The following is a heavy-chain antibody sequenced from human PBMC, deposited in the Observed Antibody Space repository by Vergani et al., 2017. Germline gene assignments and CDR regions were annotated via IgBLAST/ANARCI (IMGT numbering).Heavy chain of an antibody. V-gene: IGHV4-34*01. J-gene: IGHJ5*02. CDR3: ARGKGGRRGRRFDP. Sequence: QVQLQQWGAGLLKPSETLSLTCAVYGGSFSGYYWSWIRQPPGKGLEWIGEINHSGSTNYNPSLKSRVTISVDTSKNQFSLKLSSVTAADTAVYYCARGKGGRRGRRFDPWGQGTLVTVSS. D-gene: IGHD3-16*01. CDR2: INHSGST. CDR1: GGSFSGYY.